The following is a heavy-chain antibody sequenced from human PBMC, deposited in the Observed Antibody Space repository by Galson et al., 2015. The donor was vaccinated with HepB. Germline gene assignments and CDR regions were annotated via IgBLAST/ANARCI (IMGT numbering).Heavy chain of an antibody. D-gene: IGHD1-26*01. V-gene: IGHV3-74*01. CDR1: GFTFSSYW. Sequence: SLRLSCAASGFTFSSYWMHWVRQAPGKGLVWVSRINSDGSSTSYADSVKGRFTISRDNAKNTLYLQMNSLRAEDTAVYYCARVTISRRGSSSGGFDYWGQGTLVTVSS. J-gene: IGHJ4*02. CDR3: ARVTISRRGSSSGGFDY. CDR2: INSDGSST.